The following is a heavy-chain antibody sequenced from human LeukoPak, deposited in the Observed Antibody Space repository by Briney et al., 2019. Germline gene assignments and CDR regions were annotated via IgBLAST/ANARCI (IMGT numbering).Heavy chain of an antibody. CDR2: ISYDGSNK. V-gene: IGHV3-30*03. CDR3: ARTLAGHFDY. CDR1: GFTFSSYG. Sequence: GRSLRLSCAASGFTFSSYGMHWVRQAPGKGLEWVAVISYDGSNKYYADSVKGRLTISRDNSKNTLYLQMNSLRAEDTAVYYCARTLAGHFDYWGQGTLVTVSS. J-gene: IGHJ4*02. D-gene: IGHD2-15*01.